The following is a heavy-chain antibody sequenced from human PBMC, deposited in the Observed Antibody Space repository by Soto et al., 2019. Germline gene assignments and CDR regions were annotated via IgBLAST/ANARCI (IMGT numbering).Heavy chain of an antibody. CDR2: IYYSGST. V-gene: IGHV4-39*01. CDR3: ARQYSSGWPHYYYYGMDV. D-gene: IGHD6-19*01. J-gene: IGHJ6*02. Sequence: SETLSLTCTVSGGSISSSSYYWGWIRQPPGKGLEWIGCIYYSGSTYYNPSLKSRVTISVDTSKNQFSLKLSSVTAADTAVYYCARQYSSGWPHYYYYGMDVWGQGTTVTVSS. CDR1: GGSISSSSYY.